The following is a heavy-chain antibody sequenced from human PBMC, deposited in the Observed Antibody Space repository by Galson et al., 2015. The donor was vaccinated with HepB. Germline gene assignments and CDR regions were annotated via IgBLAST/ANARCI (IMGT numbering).Heavy chain of an antibody. D-gene: IGHD3-9*01. CDR2: TSYDGRNR. CDR1: GFALSTYA. V-gene: IGHV3-30*04. CDR3: ARDRTLRNFHWLLGRVSGFSDY. J-gene: IGHJ4*02. Sequence: SLRLSCAASGFALSTYAMHWVRQAPGKGLEWVAVTSYDGRNRYYADSVKGRFTIFRDNAKNTLYLQMNSLSAEDTAAYYCARDRTLRNFHWLLGRVSGFSDYWGQGTLVTVSS.